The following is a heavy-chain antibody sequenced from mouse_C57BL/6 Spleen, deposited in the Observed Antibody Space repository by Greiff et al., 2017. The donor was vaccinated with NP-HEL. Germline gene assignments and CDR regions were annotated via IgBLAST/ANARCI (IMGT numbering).Heavy chain of an antibody. CDR3: ARDYRSRRGYFDV. D-gene: IGHD1-1*01. J-gene: IGHJ1*03. CDR1: GYSFTGYY. Sequence: VHVKQSGPELVKPGASVKISCKASGYSFTGYYMNWVKQRPEKSLEWIGEINPSTGGTTYNQKFKAKATLTVDKSSSTAYMQLKSLTSEDSAVYYCARDYRSRRGYFDVWGTGTTVTVSS. CDR2: INPSTGGT. V-gene: IGHV1-42*01.